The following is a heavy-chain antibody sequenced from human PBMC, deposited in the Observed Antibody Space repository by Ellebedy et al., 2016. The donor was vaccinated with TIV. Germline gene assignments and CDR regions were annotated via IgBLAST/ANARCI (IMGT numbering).Heavy chain of an antibody. D-gene: IGHD3-22*01. CDR2: IYYSRST. CDR1: AGSISNYY. Sequence: MPSETLSLTCTVSAGSISNYYWSWIRQPPRKGLEWIGYIYYSRSTNYHPSLKSRVTMSLDSSRNQFSLKLSSVTAADTAVFYCARTSYYDSSGYPLFDYWGQGTLATVSS. J-gene: IGHJ4*02. V-gene: IGHV4-59*08. CDR3: ARTSYYDSSGYPLFDY.